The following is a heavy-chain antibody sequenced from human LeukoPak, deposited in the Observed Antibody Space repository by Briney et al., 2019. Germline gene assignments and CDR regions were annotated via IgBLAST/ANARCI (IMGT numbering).Heavy chain of an antibody. CDR3: ARDRAQYSSSWYASDY. CDR2: IRYDGSNK. Sequence: GGSLRLSCAASGFTFSSSGMHWVRQAPGKGLEWVAFIRYDGSNKYHADSVKGRFTISRDNSKNTLYLQMNSLRAEDTAVYYCARDRAQYSSSWYASDYWGQGTLVTVSS. J-gene: IGHJ4*02. V-gene: IGHV3-30*02. D-gene: IGHD6-13*01. CDR1: GFTFSSSG.